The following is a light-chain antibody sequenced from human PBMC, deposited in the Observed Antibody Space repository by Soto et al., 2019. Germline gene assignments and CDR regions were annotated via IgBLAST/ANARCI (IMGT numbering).Light chain of an antibody. CDR2: DAS. CDR3: QQYNSYSPT. J-gene: IGKJ1*01. CDR1: QSISSW. Sequence: TQSPATLSLSPGERATLSCRASQSISSWLAWYQQKPGKAPKLLIYDASSLESGVPSRFSGSGSGTEFTLTISSLQPDDFATYYCQQYNSYSPTFGQGTKVEIK. V-gene: IGKV1-5*01.